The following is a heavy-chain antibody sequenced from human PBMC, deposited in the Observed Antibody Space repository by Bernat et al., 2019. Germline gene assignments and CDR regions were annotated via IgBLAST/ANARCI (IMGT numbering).Heavy chain of an antibody. D-gene: IGHD3-16*02. CDR3: AKSGPSGNYRSGHDAFAI. Sequence: EVQLVETGGGFIQPGGSLSPSCAASGFPAGNNYLTWVRQPPGRGWEWVAVIYRGGDTYYADSMKGRFTVSRDNSKNTVYLQMNTLRAEDTAVYYCAKSGPSGNYRSGHDAFAIWGQGTVVTVSS. CDR1: GFPAGNNY. V-gene: IGHV3-53*02. J-gene: IGHJ3*02. CDR2: IYRGGDT.